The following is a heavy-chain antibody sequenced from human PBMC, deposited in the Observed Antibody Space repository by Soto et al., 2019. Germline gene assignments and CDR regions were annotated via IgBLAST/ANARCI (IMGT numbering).Heavy chain of an antibody. J-gene: IGHJ3*01. Sequence: GESLKISCKGFGYSFPSYWIGWVRQMPEKGLEWMAIIYPGDSDIRYSPSFQGQVTISADKSISTAYLQWSSLKASDTAMYYCARQSTYYYDGSGYFDAFDVWGQGTMVTVSS. CDR3: ARQSTYYYDGSGYFDAFDV. D-gene: IGHD3-22*01. CDR2: IYPGDSDI. CDR1: GYSFPSYW. V-gene: IGHV5-51*01.